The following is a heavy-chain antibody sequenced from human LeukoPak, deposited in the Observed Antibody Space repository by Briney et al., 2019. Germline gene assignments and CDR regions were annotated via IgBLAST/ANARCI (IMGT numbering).Heavy chain of an antibody. V-gene: IGHV4-59*08. CDR1: GGSINSYY. J-gene: IGHJ5*02. Sequence: SGTLSLTCTVSGGSINSYYWTWIRQPPRKGLEWIGSIFYSGSTNYTPPLKSRVTISVDTSKNQFSLKLSSVTAADTAVYYCARTLAINCFDPWGQGTLVTVSS. CDR3: ARTLAINCFDP. CDR2: IFYSGST.